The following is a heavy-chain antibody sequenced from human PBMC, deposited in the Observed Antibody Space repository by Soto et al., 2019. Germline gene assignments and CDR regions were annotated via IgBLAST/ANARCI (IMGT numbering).Heavy chain of an antibody. CDR1: GYTFTSYY. Sequence: GASVKVSCKASGYTFTSYYMHCVRQAPGQGLEWMGIINPSGGSTSYAQKFQGRVTMTRDTSTSTVYMELSSLRSEDTAVYYCARTNYYDSSASDGYYYGMDVWGQGTTVTVSS. CDR2: INPSGGST. V-gene: IGHV1-46*01. J-gene: IGHJ6*02. D-gene: IGHD3-22*01. CDR3: ARTNYYDSSASDGYYYGMDV.